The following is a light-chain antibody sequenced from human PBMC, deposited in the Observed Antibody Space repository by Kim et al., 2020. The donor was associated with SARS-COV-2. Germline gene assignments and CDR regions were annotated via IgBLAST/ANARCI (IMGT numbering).Light chain of an antibody. J-gene: IGLJ2*01. V-gene: IGLV3-19*01. CDR2: GKN. CDR3: NSRDSSGKRV. Sequence: VAVGQTVRITWQGDSLRSYYASWYQQKPGQAPVLVIYGKNNRPSGIPDRFSGSSSGNTASLTITGAQAEDEADYYCNSRDSSGKRVFGGGTQLTVL. CDR1: SLRSYY.